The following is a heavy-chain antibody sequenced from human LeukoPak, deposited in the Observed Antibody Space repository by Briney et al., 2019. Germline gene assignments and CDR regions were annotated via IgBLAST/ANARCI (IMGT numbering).Heavy chain of an antibody. D-gene: IGHD1-26*01. J-gene: IGHJ5*02. CDR2: ISWNSGSI. V-gene: IGHV3-9*01. CDR3: AKDGGGSYYNWFDP. CDR1: GFTFDDYA. Sequence: GGSLRLSCAASGFTFDDYAMHWVRQAPGKGLEWVSGISWNSGSIGYADSVKGRFTISRDNAKNSLYLQMNSLRAEDTALYYCAKDGGGSYYNWFDPWGQGTLVTASS.